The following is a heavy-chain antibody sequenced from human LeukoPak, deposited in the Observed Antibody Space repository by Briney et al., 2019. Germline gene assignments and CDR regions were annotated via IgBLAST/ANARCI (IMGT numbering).Heavy chain of an antibody. CDR2: IYYSGNT. D-gene: IGHD3-16*01. V-gene: IGHV4-39*01. CDR3: ARLALAAMITGFDY. J-gene: IGHJ4*02. Sequence: NSSETLSLTCTVSGVSISSSNSYWGWIRQPPGKGLEWIGSIYYSGNTYYNPSLKSRVTISVDTSKNQFSLKLSSVTAADTAVYYCARLALAAMITGFDYWGQGTLVTVSS. CDR1: GVSISSSNSY.